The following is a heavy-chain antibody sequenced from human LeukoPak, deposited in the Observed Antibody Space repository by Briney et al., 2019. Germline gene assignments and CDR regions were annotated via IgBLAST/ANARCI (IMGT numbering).Heavy chain of an antibody. CDR2: INWNGGST. CDR3: ARDSGGPAAATKFDY. CDR1: GFTFDDYG. J-gene: IGHJ4*02. D-gene: IGHD1-1*01. V-gene: IGHV3-20*04. Sequence: GGSLRLSCAASGFTFDDYGMSWVRQAPGKGLEWVSGINWNGGSTGYADSVKGRFTISRDNAKNSLYLQMNGLRAEDTALYYCARDSGGPAAATKFDYWGQGTLVTVSS.